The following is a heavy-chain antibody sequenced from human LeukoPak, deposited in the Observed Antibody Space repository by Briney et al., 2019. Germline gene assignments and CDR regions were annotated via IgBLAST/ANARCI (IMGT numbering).Heavy chain of an antibody. V-gene: IGHV3-9*01. CDR2: ISWNSVTI. CDR3: AKDMGSGSRGALGY. Sequence: GRSLRLSCAAYGFTFDDYAMHWVRQAPGKGLEWVSGISWNSVTIDYADSVKGRFTISRDNAKNSLYLQMNSLRPEDTALCYCAKDMGSGSRGALGYWGQGTLVTVSS. D-gene: IGHD1-26*01. J-gene: IGHJ4*02. CDR1: GFTFDDYA.